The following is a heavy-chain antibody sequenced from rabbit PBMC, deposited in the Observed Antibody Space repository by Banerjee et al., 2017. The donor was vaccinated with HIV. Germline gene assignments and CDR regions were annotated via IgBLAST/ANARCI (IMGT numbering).Heavy chain of an antibody. D-gene: IGHD3-1*01. Sequence: QQQLEESGGGLVTPGGTLTLTCKASGIDFSSYYYMCWVRQAPGKGLEWIACIYTSSGSTWYASWVNGRFTISRSTSLNTVDLQMTSLTAADTATYFCARGGSDGVMYYFDLWGPGTLVTVS. V-gene: IGHV1S43*01. CDR3: ARGGSDGVMYYFDL. CDR2: IYTSSGST. CDR1: GIDFSSYYY. J-gene: IGHJ4*01.